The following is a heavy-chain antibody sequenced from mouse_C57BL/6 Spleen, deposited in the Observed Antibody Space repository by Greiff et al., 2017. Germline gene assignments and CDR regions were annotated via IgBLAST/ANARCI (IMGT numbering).Heavy chain of an antibody. CDR2: IDPSASYT. V-gene: IGHV1-69*01. CDR1: GYTFTSYW. CDR3: ARIYYDYDDAMDY. Sequence: QVQLQQPGAELVMPGASVKLSCKASGYTFTSYWMHWVKQRPGQGLEWIGEIDPSASYTNYNQKFTGKSTLTVDKSSSTAYMQLSSLSSEDSAVYYCARIYYDYDDAMDYWGQGTSVTVSS. D-gene: IGHD2-4*01. J-gene: IGHJ4*01.